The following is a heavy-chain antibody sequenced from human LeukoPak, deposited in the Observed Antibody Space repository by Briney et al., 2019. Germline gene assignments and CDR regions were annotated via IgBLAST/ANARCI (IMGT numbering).Heavy chain of an antibody. D-gene: IGHD5-24*01. Sequence: GGSLRLSCAVSGFTFSGHWMFWVRQAPGQGLEWVSSVGSGTGYTDSVKGRFTVSRDNARNTLYPQMNSLRAEDTAVYYCASARWYSCDYWGQGTLVTVSS. CDR1: GFTFSGHW. J-gene: IGHJ4*02. CDR2: VGSGT. V-gene: IGHV3-74*01. CDR3: ASARWYSCDY.